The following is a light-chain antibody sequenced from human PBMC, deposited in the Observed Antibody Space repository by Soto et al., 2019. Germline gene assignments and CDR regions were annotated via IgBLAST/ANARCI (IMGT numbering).Light chain of an antibody. CDR2: AAF. Sequence: DIQMTQSPSFLSASVGDRVTITCRTSQDISGYVLWFQQKPAKAPKLLISAAFALQSEVPSRFSGSRSGTVFTLPISRLHLGDFASYYCLQAKTVPRTFGRATRVDI. CDR1: QDISGY. CDR3: LQAKTVPRT. J-gene: IGKJ3*01. V-gene: IGKV1-12*01.